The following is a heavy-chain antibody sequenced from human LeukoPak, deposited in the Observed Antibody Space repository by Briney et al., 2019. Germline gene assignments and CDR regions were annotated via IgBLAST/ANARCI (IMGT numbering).Heavy chain of an antibody. CDR1: GYTFTIYD. Sequence: ASVTVSFTASGYTFTIYDINWVRQAPGQGLEWMGWMNTNSGNTGYAQKFQGRVTMTSNTSISTAYMELSSLRSEDTAVYYCARGRTATVINWFDPWGQGTLVTVSS. J-gene: IGHJ5*02. CDR2: MNTNSGNT. D-gene: IGHD4-11*01. CDR3: ARGRTATVINWFDP. V-gene: IGHV1-8*01.